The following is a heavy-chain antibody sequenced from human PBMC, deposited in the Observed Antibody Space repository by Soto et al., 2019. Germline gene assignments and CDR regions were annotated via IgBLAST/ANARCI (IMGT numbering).Heavy chain of an antibody. Sequence: SETLSLTCTVSGGSISSYYWSWIRQPPGKGLEWIGYVYHTGRTSYNPSLKSRVSISMDTSKNQFSLNLDSVTAADTAVYFCARDFAYFDSWGQGTLVTVSS. V-gene: IGHV4-59*01. CDR3: ARDFAYFDS. CDR1: GGSISSYY. J-gene: IGHJ4*02. D-gene: IGHD3-3*01. CDR2: VYHTGRT.